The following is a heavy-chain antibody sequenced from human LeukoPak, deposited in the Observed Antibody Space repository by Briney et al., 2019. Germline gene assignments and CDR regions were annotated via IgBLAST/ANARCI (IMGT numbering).Heavy chain of an antibody. J-gene: IGHJ4*02. V-gene: IGHV4-38-2*02. Sequence: SETLSLTCTVSGGSISSYYWSWIRQPPGKGLEWIGSIYHSGSTYYNPSLKSRVTISVDTSKNQFSLKLSSVTAADTAVYYCARGGPRYFDWFSHDYWGQGTLVTVSS. CDR1: GGSISSYY. D-gene: IGHD3-9*01. CDR2: IYHSGST. CDR3: ARGGPRYFDWFSHDY.